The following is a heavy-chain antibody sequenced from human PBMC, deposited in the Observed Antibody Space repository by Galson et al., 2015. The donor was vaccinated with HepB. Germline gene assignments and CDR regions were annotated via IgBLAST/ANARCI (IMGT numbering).Heavy chain of an antibody. Sequence: SLRLSCAASGFTFSAYAMHWVRQAPGKGLEWVALTSYDGGNKEYADSVKGRFTISRDSSKNTVFLQMNSVRPEDTAVYFCARDPPGCSGGSCHGPGYWGQGTRVIV. CDR2: TSYDGGNK. J-gene: IGHJ4*02. CDR1: GFTFSAYA. V-gene: IGHV3-30*03. D-gene: IGHD2-15*01. CDR3: ARDPPGCSGGSCHGPGY.